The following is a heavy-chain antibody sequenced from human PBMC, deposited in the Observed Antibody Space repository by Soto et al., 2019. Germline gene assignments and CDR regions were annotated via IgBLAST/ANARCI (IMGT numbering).Heavy chain of an antibody. CDR3: ARGEVEMATSYYYGMDV. D-gene: IGHD5-12*01. CDR2: IIPIFGTA. CDR1: GGTFSSYA. V-gene: IGHV1-69*12. Sequence: QVQLVQSGAEVKKPGSSVKVSCKASGGTFSSYAISWVRQAPGQGLEWMGGIIPIFGTANYAQKFQGRVTITADESTSTAYMELSSLRSEDTAVYYCARGEVEMATSYYYGMDVWGQGTTVTVSS. J-gene: IGHJ6*02.